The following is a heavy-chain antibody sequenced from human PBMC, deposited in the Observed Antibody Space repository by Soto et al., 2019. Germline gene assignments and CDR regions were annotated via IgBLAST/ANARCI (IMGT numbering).Heavy chain of an antibody. J-gene: IGHJ4*02. CDR3: AGWGNPIDH. CDR1: GYPFTDFG. D-gene: IGHD3-16*01. CDR2: ISAYNGNT. Sequence: QVQLVQSGAEVKKPGASVKVSCKASGYPFTDFGINCVRQDPGKGLEWMGWISAYNGNTNYAPKFQGRVTMTTDTSTSTGCMEVRSLRFDDTAVYYCAGWGNPIDHWGQGTLVTVSS. V-gene: IGHV1-18*01.